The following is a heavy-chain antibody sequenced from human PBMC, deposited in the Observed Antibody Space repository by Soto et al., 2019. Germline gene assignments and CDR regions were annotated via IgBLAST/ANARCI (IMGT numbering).Heavy chain of an antibody. CDR2: MNPNSGNT. Sequence: QVQLVQSGAEVKKPGASVKVSCKASGYTFTSYDINWVRQATGQGLEWMGWMNPNSGNTGYAQKCQGRVTWTRNTSISTAYMELSSLRSEDTAVYYCASRGYSSSWYYYYYYGMDVWGQGTTVTVSS. V-gene: IGHV1-8*01. D-gene: IGHD6-13*01. CDR3: ASRGYSSSWYYYYYYGMDV. CDR1: GYTFTSYD. J-gene: IGHJ6*02.